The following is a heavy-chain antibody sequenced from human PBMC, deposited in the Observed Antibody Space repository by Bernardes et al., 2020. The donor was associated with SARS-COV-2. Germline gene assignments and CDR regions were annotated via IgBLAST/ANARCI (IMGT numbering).Heavy chain of an antibody. CDR1: GFTFGNYA. J-gene: IGHJ4*02. D-gene: IGHD1-26*01. CDR2: ISGSGGTT. Sequence: GGSLRLSCAASGFTFGNYAMSWVRQAPGKGLEWVSVISGSGGTTNYADSVKGQFTISRDNSKNTLYLQMNSLRAEDTAIYYCAKGKYVRQYSGTYLDYWGQGALVTVSS. CDR3: AKGKYVRQYSGTYLDY. V-gene: IGHV3-23*01.